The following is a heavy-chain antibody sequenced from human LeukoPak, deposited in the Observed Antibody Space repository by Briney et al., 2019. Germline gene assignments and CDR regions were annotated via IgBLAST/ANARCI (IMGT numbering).Heavy chain of an antibody. CDR1: GFTFSSYG. D-gene: IGHD3-10*01. V-gene: IGHV3-33*06. CDR3: ANNYFGSGSYSPFDY. J-gene: IGHJ4*02. CDR2: IWYDGSNK. Sequence: GGSLRLSCAASGFTFSSYGMHWVRQAPGKGLEWVAVIWYDGSNKYYADSVKGRFTISRDNSKNSLYLQMNSLRAEDTAVYYCANNYFGSGSYSPFDYWGQGTLVTVSS.